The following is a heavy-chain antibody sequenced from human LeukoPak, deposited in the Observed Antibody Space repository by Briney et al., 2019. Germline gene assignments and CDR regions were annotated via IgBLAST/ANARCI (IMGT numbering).Heavy chain of an antibody. CDR3: ARRCSYAYGYLDY. CDR2: INPNSGGT. D-gene: IGHD5-18*01. V-gene: IGHV1-2*02. Sequence: ASVKVSCKASGYTFTGYYMHWVRQAPGQGPEWMGWINPNSGGTNYAQKFQGRVTMTRDTSISTAYMELSSLKSDDTAVYYCARRCSYAYGYLDYWGQGTLVTVSS. J-gene: IGHJ4*02. CDR1: GYTFTGYY.